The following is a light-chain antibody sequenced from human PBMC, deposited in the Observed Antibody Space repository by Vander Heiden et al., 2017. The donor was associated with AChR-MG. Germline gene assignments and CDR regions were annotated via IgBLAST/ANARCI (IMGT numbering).Light chain of an antibody. J-gene: IGKJ5*01. CDR2: DVS. V-gene: IGKV3-11*01. CDR3: HQRDNWPIT. CDR1: QSVGSY. Sequence: EIVLTQSPATLSLSPGDTATLSCRASQSVGSYLAWCQQKPGQAPRLLIYDVSKRATGIPARFSGSGSGTDFTLTISSLEPEDFATYYCHQRDNWPITFDPGTRLEIK.